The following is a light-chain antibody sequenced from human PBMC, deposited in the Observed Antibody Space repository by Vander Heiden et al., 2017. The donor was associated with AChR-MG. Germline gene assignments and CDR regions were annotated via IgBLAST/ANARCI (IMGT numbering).Light chain of an antibody. J-gene: IGKJ4*01. CDR3: QQDHNWPPLT. V-gene: IGKV3-15*01. CDR2: GAS. Sequence: EIVMTQSPATLSVSPGERATLSCRASQSVSSNFAWYQQKPGQAPRLLIYGASTSATGIPARFSGGGCGTEFTLTISSLQSEDFAVYYCQQDHNWPPLTFGGGTKVEIK. CDR1: QSVSSN.